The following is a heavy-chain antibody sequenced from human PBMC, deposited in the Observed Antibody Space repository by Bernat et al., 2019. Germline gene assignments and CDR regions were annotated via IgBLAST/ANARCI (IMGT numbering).Heavy chain of an antibody. CDR2: ISWNSGSI. J-gene: IGHJ4*02. V-gene: IGHV3-9*01. CDR3: AKGYSSSWAYYFDY. Sequence: EVQLLESGGGLVQPGRSLRLSCAASGFTFDDYAMHWVRQAPGKGLEWVSGISWNSGSIGYADSVKGRFTISRDNAKNSLYLQMNSLRAEDTALYYCAKGYSSSWAYYFDYWGQGTLVTVSS. D-gene: IGHD6-13*01. CDR1: GFTFDDYA.